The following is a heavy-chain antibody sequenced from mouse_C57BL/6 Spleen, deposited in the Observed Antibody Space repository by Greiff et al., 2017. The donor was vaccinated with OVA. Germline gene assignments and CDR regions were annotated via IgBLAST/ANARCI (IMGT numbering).Heavy chain of an antibody. J-gene: IGHJ2*01. CDR3: ARDYYYGSSYYFDY. Sequence: LVESGASVKMSCKASGYTFTDYYMNWVKQSHGKSLEWIGVINPYNGGTSYNQKFKGKATLTVDKSSSTAYMELNSLTSEDSAVYYCARDYYYGSSYYFDYWGQGTTLTVSS. D-gene: IGHD1-1*01. V-gene: IGHV1-19*01. CDR1: GYTFTDYY. CDR2: INPYNGGT.